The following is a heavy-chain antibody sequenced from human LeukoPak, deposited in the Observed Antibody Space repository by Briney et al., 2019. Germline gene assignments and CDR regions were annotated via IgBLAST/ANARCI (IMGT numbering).Heavy chain of an antibody. V-gene: IGHV4-31*03. Sequence: PSETPSLTCTVSGGSINSGGYYWGWIRQHPGKGLQWIGYIYYSGNTYYNPSLKSRVTISLDTSKNQFSLNLSSVTAADTAFYYCARSSSYGSAFDIWGQGTVVTVSS. D-gene: IGHD5-18*01. CDR3: ARSSSYGSAFDI. J-gene: IGHJ3*02. CDR2: IYYSGNT. CDR1: GGSINSGGYY.